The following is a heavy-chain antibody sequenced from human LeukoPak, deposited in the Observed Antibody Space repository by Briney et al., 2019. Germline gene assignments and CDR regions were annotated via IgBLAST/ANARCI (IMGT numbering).Heavy chain of an antibody. Sequence: PGRSLRLSCAASGFTFSSYGIHWVRQAPGKGLEWVAVISYDGSNKYYVASVKGRFTISRDNSKNTLYLQMSSLRAEDTAVYYCAKDFTYYYGSGSYYGPSDFWGQGTLVTVSS. CDR1: GFTFSSYG. J-gene: IGHJ4*02. CDR2: ISYDGSNK. D-gene: IGHD3-10*01. CDR3: AKDFTYYYGSGSYYGPSDF. V-gene: IGHV3-30*18.